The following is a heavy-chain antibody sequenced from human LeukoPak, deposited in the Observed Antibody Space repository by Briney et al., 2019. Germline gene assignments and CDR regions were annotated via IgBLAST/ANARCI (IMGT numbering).Heavy chain of an antibody. CDR3: ARGGDYYDS. J-gene: IGHJ4*02. CDR1: GYSINTGGYT. CDR2: IYHSGTT. V-gene: IGHV4-30-2*01. Sequence: SETLSLTCAVSGYSINTGGYTWSWIRQPPGKGLECIGYIYHSGTTNYNPSLKSRVTMSVDRSKNQFSLKLTSVTAADTAVYYCARGGDYYDSWGQGTLVTVSS.